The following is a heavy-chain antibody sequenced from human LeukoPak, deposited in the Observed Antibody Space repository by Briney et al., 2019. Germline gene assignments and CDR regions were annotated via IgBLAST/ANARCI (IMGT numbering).Heavy chain of an antibody. Sequence: DSVKGRFTISRDNSKNTLYLQMNSLRAEDTAVYYCALEGREMAVQLLDYWGQGTLVTVSS. V-gene: IGHV3-66*01. D-gene: IGHD5-24*01. J-gene: IGHJ4*02. CDR3: ALEGREMAVQLLDY.